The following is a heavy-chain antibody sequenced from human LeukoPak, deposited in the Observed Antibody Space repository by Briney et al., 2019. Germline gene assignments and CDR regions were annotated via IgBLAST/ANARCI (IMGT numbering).Heavy chain of an antibody. CDR2: INHSGST. V-gene: IGHV4-34*01. D-gene: IGHD3-22*01. CDR3: ASSGYYSYFDY. Sequence: SETLSLTCAVYGGSFSGYNWSWIRQPPGKGLEWIGEINHSGSTYYNPSLKSRVTISVDTSKNQFSLKLSSVTAADTAVYYCASSGYYSYFDYWGQGTLVTVSS. CDR1: GGSFSGYN. J-gene: IGHJ4*02.